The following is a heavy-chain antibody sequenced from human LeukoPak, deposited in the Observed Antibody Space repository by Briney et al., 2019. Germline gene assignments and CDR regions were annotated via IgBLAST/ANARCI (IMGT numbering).Heavy chain of an antibody. V-gene: IGHV4-59*08. D-gene: IGHD6-6*01. CDR3: ARHSTIEPRPDY. CDR1: GASISTYY. J-gene: IGHJ4*02. Sequence: SETLSLTCTVSGASISTYYWSGIRQPPVKGLEWIGCIFYSGSTNSGNTNYNPSLKSRVTISVDTSKNQFSLKLSSVTAADTAVYYCARHSTIEPRPDYWGQGTLVTVSS. CDR2: IFYSGSTN.